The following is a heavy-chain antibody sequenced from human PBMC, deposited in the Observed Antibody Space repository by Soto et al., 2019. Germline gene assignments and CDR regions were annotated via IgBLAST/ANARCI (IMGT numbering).Heavy chain of an antibody. CDR1: GVSISTYY. CDR2: VHYGGTT. CDR3: AGDRNSAVWAFY. V-gene: IGHV4-59*01. Sequence: SETLSLTCSVTGVSISTYYWSWIRQSPGKAPEWIGCVHYGGTTNYNPSLESRVTISIDTSKNHFSLQLNSVTAADTALYYCAGDRNSAVWAFYRARGAPVTSPQ. D-gene: IGHD1-26*01. J-gene: IGHJ4*02.